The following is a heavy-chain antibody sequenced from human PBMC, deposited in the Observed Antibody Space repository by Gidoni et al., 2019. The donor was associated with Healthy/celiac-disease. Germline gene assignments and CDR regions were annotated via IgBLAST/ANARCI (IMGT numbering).Heavy chain of an antibody. V-gene: IGHV3-30*04. CDR3: ARGCSGGSCYGAPSDY. CDR2: ISYDGSNK. Sequence: QVQLVESGGGVFRPGGSRGLPGAAPGSTFVAVAMHWVRPAPGKGLVWVAVISYDGSNKYYADSVKGRFTISRDNSKNTLYLQMNSLRAEDTAVYYCARGCSGGSCYGAPSDYWGQGTLVTVSS. CDR1: GSTFVAVA. J-gene: IGHJ4*02. D-gene: IGHD2-15*01.